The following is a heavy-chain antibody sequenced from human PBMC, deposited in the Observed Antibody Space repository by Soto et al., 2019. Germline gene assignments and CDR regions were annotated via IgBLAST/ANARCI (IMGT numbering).Heavy chain of an antibody. CDR2: IKEDGSEE. CDR3: AKIGSSTWYTWAFDV. Sequence: GGSLRLSCAASGFIFSDYWMNWVRQAPGKGLEWVANIKEDGSEEYYVDSVKGRFTISRDNAKNSLYLQMSGLRAEDTAVYYCAKIGSSTWYTWAFDVWGQGTMVTVSS. CDR1: GFIFSDYW. D-gene: IGHD6-13*01. V-gene: IGHV3-7*01. J-gene: IGHJ3*01.